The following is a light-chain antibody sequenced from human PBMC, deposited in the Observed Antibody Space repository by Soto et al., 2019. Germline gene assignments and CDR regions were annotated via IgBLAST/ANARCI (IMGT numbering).Light chain of an antibody. CDR2: GAS. CDR1: QSFNSIY. J-gene: IGKJ2*01. CDR3: HYGQV. V-gene: IGKV3-20*01. Sequence: EIVLTQSPGTLSLSPGERATLSCRASQSFNSIYLAWYQQKPGQAPRLLIYGASRRATGIPDRFSGSGSGTDFTLTISRLESEDFAVYHCHYGQVFGQGTKLEIK.